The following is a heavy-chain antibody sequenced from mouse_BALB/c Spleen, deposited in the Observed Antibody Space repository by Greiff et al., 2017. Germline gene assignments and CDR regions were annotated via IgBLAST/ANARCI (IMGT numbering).Heavy chain of an antibody. D-gene: IGHD6-2*01. CDR1: GYTFTSYW. CDR2: IDPSDSYT. J-gene: IGHJ1*01. CDR3: ARGLRYFDV. V-gene: IGHV1-69*02. Sequence: VKLQQPGAELVKPGASVKLSCKASGYTFTSYWMHWVKQRPGQGLEWIGEIDPSDSYTNYNQKFKGKATLTVDKSSSTAYMQLSSLTSEDSAVYYCARGLRYFDVWGAGTTVTVSS.